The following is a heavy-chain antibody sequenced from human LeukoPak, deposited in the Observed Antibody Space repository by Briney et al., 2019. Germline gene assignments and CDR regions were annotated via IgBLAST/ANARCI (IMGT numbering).Heavy chain of an antibody. J-gene: IGHJ3*02. Sequence: SETLSLTCTVSGGSISSYYWSWIRQPPGKGLEWIGHIFYSGSTTYNPSLRSRLTISVDSSKNQFSLKLSSVTAADTAVYYCAKVRGEYHDAFDIWGQGTMVTVSS. CDR2: IFYSGST. CDR1: GGSISSYY. V-gene: IGHV4-59*01. D-gene: IGHD2/OR15-2a*01. CDR3: AKVRGEYHDAFDI.